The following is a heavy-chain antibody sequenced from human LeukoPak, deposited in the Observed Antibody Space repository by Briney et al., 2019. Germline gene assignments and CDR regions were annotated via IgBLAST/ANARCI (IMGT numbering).Heavy chain of an antibody. CDR2: IYSDGST. V-gene: IGHV3-53*01. CDR1: GFTVSTNY. J-gene: IGHJ2*01. CDR3: ARYDFILISYFDL. D-gene: IGHD3-3*01. Sequence: GGSLRLSCAASGFTVSTNYMSWVRQAPGKMLEWVSDIYSDGSTFYADSVKGRFTISRDNSKNTLYLQMNSLRAEDTAVYHCARYDFILISYFDLWGRGTLVTVSS.